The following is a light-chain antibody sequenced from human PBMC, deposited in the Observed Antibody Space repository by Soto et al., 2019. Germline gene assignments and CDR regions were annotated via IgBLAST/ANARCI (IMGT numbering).Light chain of an antibody. J-gene: IGLJ2*01. CDR1: SSNIGSNF. Sequence: QSVVTQPPSASGTPGQRVTISCSGSSSNIGSNFVYWYQQLPGTAPKLLIHSNNQRPSGVPDRFSGSKSGTSASLAISGLRSEDEADYYCAAWDDSLSGLVVFGGGTQLTVL. CDR2: SNN. V-gene: IGLV1-47*02. CDR3: AAWDDSLSGLVV.